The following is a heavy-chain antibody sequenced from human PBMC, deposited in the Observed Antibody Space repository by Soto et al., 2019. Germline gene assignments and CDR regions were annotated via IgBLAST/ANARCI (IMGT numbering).Heavy chain of an antibody. D-gene: IGHD2-15*01. J-gene: IGHJ5*02. CDR1: GGSISSGGYS. Sequence: SSETLSLTXAVSGGSISSGGYSWSWIRQPPGKGLEWIGYIYHSGSTYYNPSLKSRVTISVDRSKNQFSLKLSSVTAADTAVYYCARGAGGYCSGGSCRGAWFDPWGQGTLVTVSS. CDR3: ARGAGGYCSGGSCRGAWFDP. V-gene: IGHV4-30-2*01. CDR2: IYHSGST.